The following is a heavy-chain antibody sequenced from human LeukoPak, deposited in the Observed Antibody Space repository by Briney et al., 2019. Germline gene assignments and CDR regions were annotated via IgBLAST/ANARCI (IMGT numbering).Heavy chain of an antibody. CDR1: GFTVSSNY. CDR3: AKEGVGFGELLSFDY. D-gene: IGHD3-10*01. J-gene: IGHJ4*02. CDR2: IYSGGST. V-gene: IGHV3-66*02. Sequence: GGSLRLSCAASGFTVSSNYMSWVRQAPGKGLEWVSVIYSGGSTYYADSVKGRFTISRDNSKNTLYLQMNSLRAEDTAVYYCAKEGVGFGELLSFDYWGQGTLVTVSS.